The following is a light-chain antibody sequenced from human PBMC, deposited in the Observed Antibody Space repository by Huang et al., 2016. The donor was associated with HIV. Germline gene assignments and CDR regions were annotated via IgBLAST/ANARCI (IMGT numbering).Light chain of an antibody. CDR3: QQSYSTPQT. CDR1: QSISIY. J-gene: IGKJ1*01. CDR2: AAS. V-gene: IGKV1-39*01. Sequence: DIQMTQSPSSLSASVGDRVTIPCRASQSISIYLNWYHQKPGKAPKLLIYAASSLQSGVPSRFSGSGSGTDFTLTISSLQPEDFATYYCQQSYSTPQTFGQGTKVEIK.